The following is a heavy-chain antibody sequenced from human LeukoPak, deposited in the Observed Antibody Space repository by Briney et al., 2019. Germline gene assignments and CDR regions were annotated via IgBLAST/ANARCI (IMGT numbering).Heavy chain of an antibody. CDR2: IIPILGMA. D-gene: IGHD4-23*01. CDR3: ARDLVDGYPTVGGYFDY. Sequence: SVKVSCKASRGTFSSYTITWVRQAPGQGLEWMGRIIPILGMANYAQKFQGRITITADQSTSTTYMELSSLRSEDTAVYYCARDLVDGYPTVGGYFDYWGQGTLVTVSS. CDR1: RGTFSSYT. J-gene: IGHJ4*02. V-gene: IGHV1-69*04.